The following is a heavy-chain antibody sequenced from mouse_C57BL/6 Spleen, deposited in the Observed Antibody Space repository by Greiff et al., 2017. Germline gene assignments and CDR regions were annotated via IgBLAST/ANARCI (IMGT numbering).Heavy chain of an antibody. J-gene: IGHJ4*01. CDR2: IDPENGDT. D-gene: IGHD2-4*01. Sequence: VQLQQSGAELVRPGASVKLSCTASGFNIKDDYMHWVKQRPEQGLEWIGWIDPENGDTEYASKFQGKATITADTSSNTAYLQLSSLTSEDTAVYYCTTLGCYYDYAYAMDYWGQGTSVTVSS. CDR1: GFNIKDDY. CDR3: TTLGCYYDYAYAMDY. V-gene: IGHV14-4*01.